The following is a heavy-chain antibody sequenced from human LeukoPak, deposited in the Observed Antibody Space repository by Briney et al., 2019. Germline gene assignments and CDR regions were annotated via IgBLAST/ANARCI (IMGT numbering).Heavy chain of an antibody. D-gene: IGHD6-19*01. V-gene: IGHV4-59*01. Sequence: SETLSLTCAVYGGSFSGYYWSWIRQPPGKGLEWIGYIHNRGRTNYNPSLKSRVTISVDASENQFSLRLSSVTAADTAVYYCAAELDNEQWLDWDYWGQGTLVTVSS. CDR1: GGSFSGYY. CDR2: IHNRGRT. CDR3: AAELDNEQWLDWDY. J-gene: IGHJ4*02.